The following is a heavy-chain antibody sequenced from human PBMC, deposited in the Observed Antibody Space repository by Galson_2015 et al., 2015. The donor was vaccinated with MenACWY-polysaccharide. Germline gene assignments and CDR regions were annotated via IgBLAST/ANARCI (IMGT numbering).Heavy chain of an antibody. D-gene: IGHD6-19*01. CDR1: GYSFASYW. CDR3: AKRDSIGPNGTDV. V-gene: IGHV5-51*01. CDR2: IYPGDSDT. Sequence: QSGAEVKKPGESLQISCTGSGYSFASYWHGWVRQMPGKGLEWMGIIYPGDSDTRYSPSFQGQVTISADKSISTAYLQWSSLKASYTAMYYWAKRDSIGPNGTDVWVHGTTVTASS. J-gene: IGHJ6*02.